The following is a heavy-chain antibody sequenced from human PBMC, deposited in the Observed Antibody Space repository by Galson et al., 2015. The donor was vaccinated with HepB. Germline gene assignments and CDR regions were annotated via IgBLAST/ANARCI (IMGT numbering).Heavy chain of an antibody. D-gene: IGHD1-26*01. CDR2: ISSAGNNQ. Sequence: SLRLSCAASGFTFNTYTMQWVRQAPGKGLEWVAVISSAGNNQFHADSVKGRFTFSRDNSDNMLYLQMSSLRVEDTAVYYCARDAMGRGSGSYSAFDYWGLGTLVTVSS. CDR3: ARDAMGRGSGSYSAFDY. V-gene: IGHV3-30-3*01. CDR1: GFTFNTYT. J-gene: IGHJ4*02.